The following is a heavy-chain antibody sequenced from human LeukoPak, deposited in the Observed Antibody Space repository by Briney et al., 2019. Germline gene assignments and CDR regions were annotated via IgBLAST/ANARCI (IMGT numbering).Heavy chain of an antibody. V-gene: IGHV4-34*01. J-gene: IGHJ4*02. Sequence: PSETLSLTCAVYGGSFSGYYWSWIRQPPGKGVEWIGEINHSGSTNYNPSLKSRVTISVDTSKNQFSLKLSSVTAADTAVYYCAREGLVRGDRSDYWGQGTLVTVSS. D-gene: IGHD3-10*01. CDR1: GGSFSGYY. CDR3: AREGLVRGDRSDY. CDR2: INHSGST.